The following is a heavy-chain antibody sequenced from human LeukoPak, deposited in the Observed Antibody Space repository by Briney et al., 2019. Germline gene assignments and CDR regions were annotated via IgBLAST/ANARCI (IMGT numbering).Heavy chain of an antibody. J-gene: IGHJ5*02. Sequence: SQTLSLTCAVSGGSISSGGYSWSWIRQPPGKGLEWIGYIYHSGSTYYNPSLKSRVTISVDRSKNQSSLKLSSVTAADTAVYYCARESSSHNWFDPWGQGTLVTVSS. CDR2: IYHSGST. D-gene: IGHD6-13*01. CDR3: ARESSSHNWFDP. V-gene: IGHV4-30-2*01. CDR1: GGSISSGGYS.